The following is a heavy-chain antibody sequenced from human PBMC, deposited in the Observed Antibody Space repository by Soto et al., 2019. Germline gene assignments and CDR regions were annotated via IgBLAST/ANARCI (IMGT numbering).Heavy chain of an antibody. CDR2: ISAYNGNT. V-gene: IGHV1-18*01. CDR3: ARDEVVVTAYDAFDI. J-gene: IGHJ3*02. D-gene: IGHD2-21*02. CDR1: GYTFTNYG. Sequence: GASVKVSCKASGYTFTNYGISWVRQAPGQGLEWKGWISAYNGNTKYAQKFQGRVTITADESTSTAYMELSSLRSEDTAVYYCARDEVVVTAYDAFDIWGQGTMVTVSS.